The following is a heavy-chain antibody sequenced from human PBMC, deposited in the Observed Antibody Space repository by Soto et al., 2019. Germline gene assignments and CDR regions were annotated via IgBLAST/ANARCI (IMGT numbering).Heavy chain of an antibody. CDR3: ARYRREAVAGYTPDN. Sequence: SETLSLTCTVSGGSISSNYWTWIRQPPGKGLEWIGYVYNSGSTNYNPSLKSRVTISEDTSKSQFSLKVNSMTAADTAVYYCARYRREAVAGYTPDNWGQGILVTVSS. D-gene: IGHD6-13*01. CDR2: VYNSGST. V-gene: IGHV4-59*01. J-gene: IGHJ4*02. CDR1: GGSISSNY.